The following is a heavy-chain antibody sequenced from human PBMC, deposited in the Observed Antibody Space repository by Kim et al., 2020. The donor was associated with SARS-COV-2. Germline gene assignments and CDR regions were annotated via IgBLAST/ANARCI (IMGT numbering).Heavy chain of an antibody. CDR1: GYTFTAYY. J-gene: IGHJ4*02. Sequence: ASVKVSCKASGYTFTAYYIHWMRQAPGEGLEWMGWSNPNSGATHYAQKFQGRVTMTRDTSITTAYMELSGLRFDDTAVYYCARALSPGITIDLNYWGQGTLVTVSS. V-gene: IGHV1-2*02. CDR2: SNPNSGAT. D-gene: IGHD1-20*01. CDR3: ARALSPGITIDLNY.